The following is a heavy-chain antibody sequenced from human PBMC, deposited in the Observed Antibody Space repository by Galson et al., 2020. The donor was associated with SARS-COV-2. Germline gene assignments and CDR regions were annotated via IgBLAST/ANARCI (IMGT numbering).Heavy chain of an antibody. V-gene: IGHV1-18*01. J-gene: IGHJ6*03. D-gene: IGHD1-1*01. Sequence: ASVKVSCKASGYTFISYGISWVRQAPGQGLEWMGWISAYNGNTNYAQKLQGRVTMTTDTSTSTAYMELRSLRSDDTAVYYCARVLDTYYYYYYMDVWGKGTTVTVSS. CDR1: GYTFISYG. CDR3: ARVLDTYYYYYYMDV. CDR2: ISAYNGNT.